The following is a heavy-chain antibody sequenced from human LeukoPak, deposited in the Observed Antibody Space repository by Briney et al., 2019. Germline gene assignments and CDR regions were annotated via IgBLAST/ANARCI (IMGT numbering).Heavy chain of an antibody. V-gene: IGHV1-24*01. CDR2: FDPEDGET. CDR3: ATDRSGSHYGNAFDI. D-gene: IGHD1-26*01. CDR1: GYTLTELS. Sequence: ASVKVSCKVSGYTLTELSMHWVRQAPGKGLEWMGGFDPEDGETIYAQKFQGRVTMTEDTSTDTAYMELSGLRSEDTAVYYCATDRSGSHYGNAFDIWGQGTMVTVSS. J-gene: IGHJ3*02.